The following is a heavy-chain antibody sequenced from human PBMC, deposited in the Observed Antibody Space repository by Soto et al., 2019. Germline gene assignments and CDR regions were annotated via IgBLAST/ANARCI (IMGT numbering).Heavy chain of an antibody. CDR3: ARHGGGYSYDY. CDR1: GGSFSSGGYY. Sequence: SETLSLTCTVSGGSFSSGGYYWSWLRHPPGKGLEWIGYFSGSTNYNPSLKSRVTMSVDTSKNLFSLKVFSVTAVDTAVYYCARHGGGYSYDYWGQGTLVTVSS. D-gene: IGHD5-18*01. V-gene: IGHV4-61*08. CDR2: FSGST. J-gene: IGHJ4*02.